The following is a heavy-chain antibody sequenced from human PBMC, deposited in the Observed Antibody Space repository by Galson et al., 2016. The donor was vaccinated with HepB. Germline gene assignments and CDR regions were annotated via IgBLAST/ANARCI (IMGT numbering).Heavy chain of an antibody. D-gene: IGHD1-26*01. CDR3: AKVGFSDLDY. CDR1: GFTFSSYA. J-gene: IGHJ4*02. V-gene: IGHV3-23*01. CDR2: ISSSGEHI. Sequence: SLRLSCAASGFTFSSYAMSWVRQSPWEGLEWVSSISSSGEHISYADSIKGRFTISRDNSKNTVSLLMSSLRADDTAIYYCAKVGFSDLDYWGQGTLVTGSS.